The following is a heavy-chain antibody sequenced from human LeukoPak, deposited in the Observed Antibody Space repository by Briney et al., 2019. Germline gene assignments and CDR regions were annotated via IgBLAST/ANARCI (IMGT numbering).Heavy chain of an antibody. V-gene: IGHV3-72*01. D-gene: IGHD2-21*02. Sequence: GGSLRLSCAASGFTLSDHNMDWIRQAPGKGLEWIGRSRNKVNSYTTDYAASVRDRFTISRDESKNSVYLQMNSLKTEDTAVYYCAWGDAYCSGDCFSDWGQGTLVTVSA. CDR2: SRNKVNSYTT. J-gene: IGHJ4*02. CDR3: AWGDAYCSGDCFSD. CDR1: GFTLSDHN.